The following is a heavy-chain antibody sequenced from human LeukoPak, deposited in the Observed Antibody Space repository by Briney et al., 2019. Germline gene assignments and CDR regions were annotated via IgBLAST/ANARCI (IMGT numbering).Heavy chain of an antibody. CDR1: GYSISSGYH. D-gene: IGHD3-10*01. CDR2: IYHNGST. CDR3: VRQGGSFGSGSYGDV. J-gene: IGHJ6*02. Sequence: KPSETLSLTCTVSGYSISSGYHWGYIRQPPGKGLEWIGTIYHNGSTYYNPSLKSRVTMSVDTSKNHFSLNVNSVTAADTAVYYCVRQGGSFGSGSYGDVWAQGTTVTVSS. V-gene: IGHV4-38-2*02.